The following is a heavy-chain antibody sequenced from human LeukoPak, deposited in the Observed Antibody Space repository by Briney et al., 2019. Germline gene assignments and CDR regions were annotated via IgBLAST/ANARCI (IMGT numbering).Heavy chain of an antibody. V-gene: IGHV1-24*01. D-gene: IGHD1-26*01. CDR3: ARAWESIAGYYFDY. CDR2: FNPGVDVT. CDR1: GHTLTELS. Sequence: ASVKVSCKVSGHTLTELSIHWVRQAPGKGFEWMGRINPSFNPGVDVTTYAQKFQGRVTLTRDTSTNTVYMELSSLRSEDTAVYYCARAWESIAGYYFDYWGQGTLVTVSS. J-gene: IGHJ4*02.